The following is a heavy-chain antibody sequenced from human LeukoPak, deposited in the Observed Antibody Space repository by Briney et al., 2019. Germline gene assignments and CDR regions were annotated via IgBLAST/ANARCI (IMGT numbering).Heavy chain of an antibody. CDR1: GFTFSSYA. CDR3: ARDSRFLEWLSYPFDY. V-gene: IGHV3-30*07. D-gene: IGHD3-3*01. CDR2: ISYDGSNK. J-gene: IGHJ4*02. Sequence: PGGSLRLSCAASGFTFSSYAMHWVRQAPGKGLEWVAVISYDGSNKYYADSVKGRFTISRDNAKNSLYLQMNSLRAEDTAVYYCARDSRFLEWLSYPFDYWGQGTLVTVSS.